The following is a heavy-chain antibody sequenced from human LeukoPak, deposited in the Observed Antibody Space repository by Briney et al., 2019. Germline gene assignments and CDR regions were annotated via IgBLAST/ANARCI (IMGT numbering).Heavy chain of an antibody. CDR3: ARDSAVGRKGGELDY. V-gene: IGHV4-59*12. CDR2: IYYSGST. Sequence: AETLSLTCTVSGGSISSYYWSWIRQPPGKGLEWIGYIYYSGSTNYNPSLKSRVTISVDTSKNQFSLKLSSVTAADTAVYYCARDSAVGRKGGELDYWGQGTLVTVSS. D-gene: IGHD1-26*01. J-gene: IGHJ4*02. CDR1: GGSISSYY.